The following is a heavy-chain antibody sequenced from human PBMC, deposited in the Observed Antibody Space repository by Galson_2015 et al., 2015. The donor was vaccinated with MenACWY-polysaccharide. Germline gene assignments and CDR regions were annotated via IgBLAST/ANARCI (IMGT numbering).Heavy chain of an antibody. V-gene: IGHV3-74*01. J-gene: IGHJ3*01. CDR3: ARDPHCGAGCSIHDAFDV. D-gene: IGHD2-21*02. CDR2: INTDGSST. CDR1: GFTFGTYW. Sequence: SLRLSCAASGFTFGTYWAHWVRQAPGEGLVWVSRINTDGSSTSYADPVKGRFTVSRDNAKNTVYLQMNSLRAEDTAVYYCARDPHCGAGCSIHDAFDVWGQGTKVTVSA.